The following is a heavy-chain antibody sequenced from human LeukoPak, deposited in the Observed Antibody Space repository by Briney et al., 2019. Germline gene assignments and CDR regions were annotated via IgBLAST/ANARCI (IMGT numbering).Heavy chain of an antibody. CDR3: ARDEGGSGWRFDY. D-gene: IGHD6-19*01. Sequence: ASVKVSCKASGYTFTSYYMHWVRQAPGQGLEWMGIINPSGGSTSYAQKFQGRVTMTRDTSTSTAYMDLRSLRSDDTAAYYCARDEGGSGWRFDYWGQGTLVTVSS. V-gene: IGHV1-46*01. CDR2: INPSGGST. CDR1: GYTFTSYY. J-gene: IGHJ4*02.